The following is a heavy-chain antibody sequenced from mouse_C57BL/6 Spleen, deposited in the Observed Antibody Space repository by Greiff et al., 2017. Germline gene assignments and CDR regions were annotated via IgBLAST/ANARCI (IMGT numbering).Heavy chain of an antibody. Sequence: QVQLQQPGAELVRPGSSVTLSCKASGYTFTSYWMHWVKQRPIQGLEWIGNIDPSDSETHYNQKFKDKATLTVDKSSSTAYMQLSSLTSEDSAVYYCARSYSSPYWYFDVWGTGTTVTVSS. D-gene: IGHD1-1*01. CDR2: IDPSDSET. J-gene: IGHJ1*03. CDR1: GYTFTSYW. CDR3: ARSYSSPYWYFDV. V-gene: IGHV1-52*01.